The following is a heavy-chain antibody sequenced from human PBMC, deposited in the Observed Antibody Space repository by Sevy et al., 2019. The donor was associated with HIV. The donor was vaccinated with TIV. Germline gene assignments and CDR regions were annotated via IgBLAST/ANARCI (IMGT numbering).Heavy chain of an antibody. CDR1: GFTFSANW. V-gene: IGHV3-7*01. CDR3: AHETFGRFES. J-gene: IGHJ4*02. D-gene: IGHD3-16*01. CDR2: IKADGSDK. Sequence: GGSLRLSCAASGFTFSANWVNWVRQAPGKGLEWVANIKADGSDKHYVDSVEGRFTISRDNAKNLRFLQMNSLRVEDTAVYYCAHETFGRFESWGQGTLVTVSS.